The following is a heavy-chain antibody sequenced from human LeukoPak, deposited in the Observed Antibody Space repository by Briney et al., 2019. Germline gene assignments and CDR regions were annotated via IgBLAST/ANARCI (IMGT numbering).Heavy chain of an antibody. CDR3: ARGHTRITMLRGSRSAYYFDY. Sequence: SETLSLTCSVYSGSFGGYYWSWIRQPPGKGLEWIGEINHSVGTNYNPSLKSRVTMSLDTSKNQFSLKLSSVTAADTAAYYCARGHTRITMLRGSRSAYYFDYWGQGTLATVSS. V-gene: IGHV4-34*01. J-gene: IGHJ4*02. CDR1: SGSFGGYY. CDR2: INHSVGT. D-gene: IGHD3-10*01.